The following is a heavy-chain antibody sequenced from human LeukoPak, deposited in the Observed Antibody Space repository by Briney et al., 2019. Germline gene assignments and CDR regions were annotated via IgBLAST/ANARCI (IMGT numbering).Heavy chain of an antibody. Sequence: SETLSLTCTVSGGSISSYYWSWIRQPPGKGLEWIGYIYSSGSTDYNPSLKSRVTMSVDTSKNQFSLKLSSVTAADTAVYYCARGGWSLDYWGQGTLVTVSS. J-gene: IGHJ4*02. D-gene: IGHD6-19*01. V-gene: IGHV4-59*01. CDR1: GGSISSYY. CDR3: ARGGWSLDY. CDR2: IYSSGST.